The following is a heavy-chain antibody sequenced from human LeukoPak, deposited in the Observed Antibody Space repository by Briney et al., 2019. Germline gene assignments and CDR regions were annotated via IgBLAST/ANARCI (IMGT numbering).Heavy chain of an antibody. V-gene: IGHV4-59*08. J-gene: IGHJ4*02. CDR1: GGSISSYY. CDR2: IYYSGST. D-gene: IGHD5-24*01. CDR3: VRVRRWLQLGFDY. Sequence: SETLSLTCTVSGGSISSYYWSWIRQPPGKGLEWIGYIYYSGSTNYNPPLKSRVTISVDMSKNQFSLKLSSVTAADTAVYYCVRVRRWLQLGFDYWGQGTLVTVSS.